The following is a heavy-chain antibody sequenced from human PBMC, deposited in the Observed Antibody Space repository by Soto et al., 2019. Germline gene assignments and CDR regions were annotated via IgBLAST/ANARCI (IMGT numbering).Heavy chain of an antibody. J-gene: IGHJ3*02. CDR2: ISYDGSNK. Sequence: GGSLRLSCAASGFTFSSYGMHWVRQAPGKGLEWVAVISYDGSNKYYADSVKGRFTISRDNSKNTLYLQMNSLRAEDTAVYYCAKDTSPDIVVVVAATPENAFDIWGQGTMVTVSS. CDR3: AKDTSPDIVVVVAATPENAFDI. D-gene: IGHD2-15*01. V-gene: IGHV3-30*18. CDR1: GFTFSSYG.